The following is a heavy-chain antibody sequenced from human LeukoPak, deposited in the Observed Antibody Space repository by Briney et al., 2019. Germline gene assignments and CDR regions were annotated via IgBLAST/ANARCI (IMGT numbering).Heavy chain of an antibody. J-gene: IGHJ5*02. CDR1: GFTFSSYA. Sequence: GGSLRLSCAASGFTFSSYAMRWVRQAPGKGLEWVSAIGSGSGGTTIYADSVKGRFTISRDNSKNTLFLQMDSLTADDTAVYYCAKGTATMVRGVSTLFDPWGQGTLVTVSS. CDR3: AKGTATMVRGVSTLFDP. CDR2: IGSGSGGTT. D-gene: IGHD3-10*01. V-gene: IGHV3-23*01.